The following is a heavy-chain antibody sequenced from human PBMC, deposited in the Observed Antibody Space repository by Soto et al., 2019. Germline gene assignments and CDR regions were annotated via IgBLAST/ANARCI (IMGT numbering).Heavy chain of an antibody. D-gene: IGHD2-2*01. Sequence: SETLSLTCTVSGGSISSGDYYWSWIRQPPGKGLEWIGYIYYSGSTYYNPSLKSRVTISVDTSKNQFSLKLSSVTAADTAVYYCASFTGDGPLPNQRHDYWGQGTLVTVSS. CDR2: IYYSGST. V-gene: IGHV4-30-4*01. CDR1: GGSISSGDYY. J-gene: IGHJ4*02. CDR3: ASFTGDGPLPNQRHDY.